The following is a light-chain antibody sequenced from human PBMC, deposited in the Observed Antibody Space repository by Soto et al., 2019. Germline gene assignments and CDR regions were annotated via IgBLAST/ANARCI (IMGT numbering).Light chain of an antibody. CDR2: DVN. V-gene: IGLV2-14*01. CDR1: ISDIGGYNF. Sequence: QPASVSGSPGQSITISCTGTISDIGGYNFISWYQHHPGKAPKLVIYDVNNRPSGISYRFSGSKSGNTASLTISGLQAEDEADYYCASYARTTTLVFGGGTKLTVL. J-gene: IGLJ2*01. CDR3: ASYARTTTLV.